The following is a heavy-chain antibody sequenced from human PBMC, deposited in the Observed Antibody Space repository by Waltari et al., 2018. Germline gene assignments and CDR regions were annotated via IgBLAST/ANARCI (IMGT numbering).Heavy chain of an antibody. V-gene: IGHV3-15*01. CDR3: TTLYNDFWSGVHMGLDH. Sequence: EVQLVESGGDLVKPGGSLRLSCAASGFSFSDAWMTWVRQAPGKGLEWVARIKSKSDGGTTDYSALVKGRFTVSRDDSKNTLYLQMNSLKMEDTALYYCTTLYNDFWSGVHMGLDHWGQGTVVSVSS. D-gene: IGHD3-3*01. J-gene: IGHJ4*02. CDR1: GFSFSDAW. CDR2: IKSKSDGGTT.